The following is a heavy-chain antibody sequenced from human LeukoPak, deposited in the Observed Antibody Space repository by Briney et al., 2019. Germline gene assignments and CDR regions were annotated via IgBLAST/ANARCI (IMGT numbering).Heavy chain of an antibody. D-gene: IGHD3-22*01. CDR1: GFFFNNAW. V-gene: IGHV3-15*01. J-gene: IGHJ4*02. CDR3: TTVRSYYSNGD. CDR2: IKSKAAGGTI. Sequence: GGSLRLSCVASGFFFNNAWMTWVRQAPGKGLEWVGRIKSKAAGGTIDYAAPVKGRFTISRGDSKTTVYLHMNSLRTEDTAVYYCTTVRSYYSNGDWGQGTLVTVSS.